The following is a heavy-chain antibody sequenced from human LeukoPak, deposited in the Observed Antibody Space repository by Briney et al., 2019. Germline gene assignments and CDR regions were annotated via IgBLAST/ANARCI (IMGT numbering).Heavy chain of an antibody. CDR2: MNPNSGNT. Sequence: ASVKVSCKASGYTFTSYDINWVRQATGQELEWMGWMNPNSGNTGYAQKFQGRVTMTEDTSTDTAYMELSSLRSEDTAVYYCATQSTDYGDLLEYFQHWGQGTLVTVFS. V-gene: IGHV1-8*02. CDR3: ATQSTDYGDLLEYFQH. J-gene: IGHJ1*01. CDR1: GYTFTSYD. D-gene: IGHD4-17*01.